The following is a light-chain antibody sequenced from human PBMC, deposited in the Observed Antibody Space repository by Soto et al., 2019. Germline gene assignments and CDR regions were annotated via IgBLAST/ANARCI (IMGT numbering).Light chain of an antibody. Sequence: DLPMTQSPSSLSASVGDRVTITCQASQDISNYLNWYQQKPGKAPKLLIYDASNLETGVPSRFSGSGSGTDFTFTISSLRPEDIATYYCQQYDNLPLTFGGGTKVEIK. CDR3: QQYDNLPLT. CDR2: DAS. CDR1: QDISNY. V-gene: IGKV1-33*01. J-gene: IGKJ4*01.